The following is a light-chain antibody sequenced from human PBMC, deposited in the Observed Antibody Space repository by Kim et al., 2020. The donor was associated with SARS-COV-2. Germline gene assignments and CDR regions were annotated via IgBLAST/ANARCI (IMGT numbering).Light chain of an antibody. CDR3: QQYESKRT. Sequence: SESVGDTVTITCRASQSVYTWVAWYQQKPGKAPKLLIFDASSLESGVPLRFSGSGSGTEFSLTISSLQPDDFATYYCQQYESKRTFGKGTKVDIK. V-gene: IGKV1-5*01. CDR2: DAS. CDR1: QSVYTW. J-gene: IGKJ1*01.